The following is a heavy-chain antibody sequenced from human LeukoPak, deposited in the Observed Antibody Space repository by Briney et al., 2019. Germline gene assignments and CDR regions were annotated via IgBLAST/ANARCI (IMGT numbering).Heavy chain of an antibody. Sequence: GASVKVSCKASGYTFTSYDINWVRQAPGQGLGWMGWMNPNSGNTGYAQKFQGRVTMTRNTSISTAYMELSSLRSEDTAVYYCARGSRRRVTTYYFDYWGQGTLVTVSS. CDR3: ARGSRRRVTTYYFDY. J-gene: IGHJ4*02. V-gene: IGHV1-8*01. D-gene: IGHD2-21*02. CDR2: MNPNSGNT. CDR1: GYTFTSYD.